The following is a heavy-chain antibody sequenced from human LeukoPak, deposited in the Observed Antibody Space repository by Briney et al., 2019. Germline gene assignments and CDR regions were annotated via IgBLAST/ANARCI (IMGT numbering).Heavy chain of an antibody. J-gene: IGHJ1*01. CDR1: GDSISSDY. CDR2: IYRIGNT. V-gene: IGHV4-4*08. Sequence: SETLSLTCSVSGDSISSDYWSWIRQPPGKGLEWIGYIYRIGNTDYNPSLKGRVTISLDTSKSQLSLNLTSVTAADTAVYYCAGRGQRYFRDWGQGTLVTVSS. CDR3: AGRGQRYFRD.